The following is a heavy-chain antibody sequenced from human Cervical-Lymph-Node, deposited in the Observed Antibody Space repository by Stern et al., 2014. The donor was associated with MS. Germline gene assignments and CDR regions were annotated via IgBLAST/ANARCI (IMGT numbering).Heavy chain of an antibody. CDR1: GFTFSFSD. CDR2: IGAAGDT. Sequence: EMQLVESGGGLVQPGGSLRLSCAASGFTFSFSDMHCVRQTTRKGLEWVSGIGAAGDTYYPDSVKGRFTISRDNAKNSVYLQVNNLGAGDTAVYYCARGGYGSVLYGPIGYWGQGILVTVSS. CDR3: ARGGYGSVLYGPIGY. V-gene: IGHV3-13*01. D-gene: IGHD6-19*01. J-gene: IGHJ4*02.